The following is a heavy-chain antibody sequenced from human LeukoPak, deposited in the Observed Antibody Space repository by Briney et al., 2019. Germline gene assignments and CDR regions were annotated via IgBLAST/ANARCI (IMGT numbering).Heavy chain of an antibody. CDR2: IYHSGST. J-gene: IGHJ4*02. CDR3: ARFGSLWLGGDY. D-gene: IGHD3-10*01. CDR1: GGSISSSNW. Sequence: PSETLSLTCAVSGGSISSSNWWSWVRQPPGKGLEWIGEIYHSGSTNYNPSLKSRVTMSVDKSKNQFSLKLSSVTAADTAVYYCARFGSLWLGGDYWGQGTLVTVSS. V-gene: IGHV4-4*02.